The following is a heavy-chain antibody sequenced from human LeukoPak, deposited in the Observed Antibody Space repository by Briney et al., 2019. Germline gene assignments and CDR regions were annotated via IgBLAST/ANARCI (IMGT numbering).Heavy chain of an antibody. D-gene: IGHD3-3*01. J-gene: IGHJ5*02. CDR1: GYTFTGYY. CDR2: INPNSGGT. Sequence: ASVKVSSKASGYTFTGYYMHWVRQAPGQGLEWMGWINPNSGGTNYAQKFQGRVTMTRDTSISTAYMELSRLRSDDTAVYYCARGVYENNWFDPWGQGTLVTVSS. V-gene: IGHV1-2*02. CDR3: ARGVYENNWFDP.